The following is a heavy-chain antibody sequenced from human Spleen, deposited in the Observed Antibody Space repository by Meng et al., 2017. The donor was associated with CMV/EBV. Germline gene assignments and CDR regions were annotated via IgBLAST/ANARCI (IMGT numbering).Heavy chain of an antibody. D-gene: IGHD5-18*01. CDR2: INPDNGDT. CDR1: EYAFSGYY. CDR3: ARSGETYGYSFDT. Sequence: QMQLVQSGAEVKGPGASLKVSCEACEYAFSGYYIHWIRQAPGQGLEWMGRINPDNGDTKESQQFQGRVTMTRDTSIRTAYMELTRLKSGDTAVYYCARSGETYGYSFDTWGQGTLVTVSS. J-gene: IGHJ4*02. V-gene: IGHV1-2*06.